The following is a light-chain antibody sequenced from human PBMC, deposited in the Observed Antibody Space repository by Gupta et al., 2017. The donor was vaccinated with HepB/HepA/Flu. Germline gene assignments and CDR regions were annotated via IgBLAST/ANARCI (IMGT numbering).Light chain of an antibody. J-gene: IGLJ2*01. CDR1: TLSEKY. Sequence: SYDLTQPPSVSVSPGQTATIPCSGDTLSEKYACWYQQKAGQSPLLIIYQYVRRPAGIAGRFSGSNSGNTATLTISGTQTMDEADYYGQAWDNTAAVIFGGGTKLTVL. CDR3: QAWDNTAAVI. V-gene: IGLV3-1*01. CDR2: QYV.